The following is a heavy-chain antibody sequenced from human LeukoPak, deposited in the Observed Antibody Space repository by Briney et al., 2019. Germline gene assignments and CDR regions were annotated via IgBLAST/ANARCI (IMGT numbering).Heavy chain of an antibody. Sequence: ASVKVSCKASGHAFTSYDINWVRQATGQGLEWMGWMNPNSGNTAYAQKFQGRVTMTRNTSISTAYMELSSLRSEDTAVYYCAREDYYDSGSFDPWGQGTLVTVSS. CDR3: AREDYYDSGSFDP. D-gene: IGHD3-22*01. V-gene: IGHV1-8*02. J-gene: IGHJ5*02. CDR2: MNPNSGNT. CDR1: GHAFTSYD.